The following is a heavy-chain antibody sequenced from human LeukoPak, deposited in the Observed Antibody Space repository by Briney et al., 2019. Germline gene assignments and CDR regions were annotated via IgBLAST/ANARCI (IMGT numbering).Heavy chain of an antibody. CDR2: IIAIFGTA. CDR1: GAIFNTYA. CDR3: ARPQNYYGSGSYYDPYYYGMDV. V-gene: IGHV1-69*13. Sequence: GASVKVSCKASGAIFNTYAISWVRQAPGQGLEWMGGIIAIFGTAAYAQKFQGRVTITADESTNTAYMELSRLRSDDTAVYYCARPQNYYGSGSYYDPYYYGMDVWGQGTTVTVSS. D-gene: IGHD3-10*01. J-gene: IGHJ6*02.